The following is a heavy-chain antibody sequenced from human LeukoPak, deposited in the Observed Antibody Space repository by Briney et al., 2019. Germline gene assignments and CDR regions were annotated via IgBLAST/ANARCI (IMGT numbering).Heavy chain of an antibody. CDR1: GGSISSGSYY. J-gene: IGHJ3*02. Sequence: PSQTLSLTCTVSGGSISSGSYYWSWIRQPAGKGLEWIGRIYASGSTNYNSSLKSRITIPVDKSKNHFSLKLSSVTAADTAVYYCARERSGSEIFARSFDIWGQGTKVTVSS. V-gene: IGHV4-61*02. CDR3: ARERSGSEIFARSFDI. CDR2: IYASGST. D-gene: IGHD3-3*01.